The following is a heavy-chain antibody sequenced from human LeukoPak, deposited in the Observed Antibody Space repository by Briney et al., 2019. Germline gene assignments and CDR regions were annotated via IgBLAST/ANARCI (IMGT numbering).Heavy chain of an antibody. CDR2: ISSDTIYT. CDR3: ARDYSGVVGASDY. Sequence: GGSLRLSCAASGFTFSDSYMSWIRQAPGKGLEWVSYISSDTIYTIYADSVKGRFTISRDNAKNSLYLQMNSLRAEDTAVYYCARDYSGVVGASDYWGQGTLATVSS. V-gene: IGHV3-11*05. D-gene: IGHD1-26*01. J-gene: IGHJ4*02. CDR1: GFTFSDSY.